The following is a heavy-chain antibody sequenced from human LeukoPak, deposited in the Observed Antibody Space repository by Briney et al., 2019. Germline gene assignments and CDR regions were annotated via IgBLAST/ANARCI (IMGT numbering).Heavy chain of an antibody. CDR2: INKSGNT. Sequence: SETLSLTCAVYGGSFSGYYWGWVRQPPGKGLEWIGEINKSGNTDYNPSLKGRVTVSLDASKNQFSLKLSSVTAADTAAYYCARGYGSGSYYKYWGQGTLVTVSS. CDR1: GGSFSGYY. V-gene: IGHV4-34*01. D-gene: IGHD3-10*01. CDR3: ARGYGSGSYYKY. J-gene: IGHJ4*02.